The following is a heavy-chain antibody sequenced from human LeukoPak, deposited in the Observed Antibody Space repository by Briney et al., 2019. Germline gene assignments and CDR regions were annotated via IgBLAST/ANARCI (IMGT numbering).Heavy chain of an antibody. J-gene: IGHJ4*02. CDR3: AREGYSSAWGFFGY. V-gene: IGHV3-48*03. Sequence: GGSLRPSCAASGFTFSTYEMNWVRQAPGKGLEWVSYISSSGSPIYYADSVKGRFTISRDNAKNSLSLQMNSLRAEDTAVYYCAREGYSSAWGFFGYWGQGILVTVSS. D-gene: IGHD6-25*01. CDR1: GFTFSTYE. CDR2: ISSSGSPI.